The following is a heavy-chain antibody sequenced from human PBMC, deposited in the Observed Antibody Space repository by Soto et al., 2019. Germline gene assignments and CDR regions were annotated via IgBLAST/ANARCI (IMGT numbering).Heavy chain of an antibody. V-gene: IGHV3-53*04. CDR3: ARAMVRSYPEPMDV. J-gene: IGHJ6*03. CDR2: IYSGGST. Sequence: GGALRLSWAASGCTVSSNYMSWGRQAPGKGLEWVSVIYSGGSTYYADSVKGRFTIARHNSKNTLYLQMNSLRAEDTAVYYCARAMVRSYPEPMDVWCKGTTDIVSS. D-gene: IGHD3-10*01. CDR1: GCTVSSNY.